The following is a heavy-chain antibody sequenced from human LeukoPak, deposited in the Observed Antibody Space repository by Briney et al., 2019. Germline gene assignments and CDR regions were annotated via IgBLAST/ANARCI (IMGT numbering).Heavy chain of an antibody. CDR2: IYYSGST. CDR1: GGSISTYY. V-gene: IGHV4-59*01. J-gene: IGHJ3*02. D-gene: IGHD3-9*01. CDR3: ARRRGGQFDWLLYVGEAFDI. Sequence: SETLSLTSTVSGGSISTYYWSWIREPPGQGLEWSGYIYYSGSTNYNPSLRSRVTISVDTSKNQFSLRLTSVTAADTAVYYCARRRGGQFDWLLYVGEAFDIWGQGTMVTVSS.